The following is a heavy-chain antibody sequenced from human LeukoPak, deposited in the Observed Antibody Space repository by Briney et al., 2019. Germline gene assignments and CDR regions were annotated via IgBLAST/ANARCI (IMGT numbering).Heavy chain of an antibody. CDR3: AKDFLSGSSAFGDY. CDR1: GFTFSSYG. Sequence: PGGSLRLSCAASGFTFSSYGMHWVRQAPGKGLEWVAFIRYDGSNKYYADSVKGRFTISRDSSKNTLYLQMNSLRAEDTAVYYCAKDFLSGSSAFGDYWGQGTLVTVSS. J-gene: IGHJ4*02. CDR2: IRYDGSNK. D-gene: IGHD1-26*01. V-gene: IGHV3-30*02.